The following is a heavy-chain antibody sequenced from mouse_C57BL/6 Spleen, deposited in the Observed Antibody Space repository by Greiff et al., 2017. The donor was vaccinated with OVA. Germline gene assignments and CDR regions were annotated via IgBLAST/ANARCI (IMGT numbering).Heavy chain of an antibody. CDR3: ARDYGSSPYWYFDV. CDR2: ISSGSSTI. CDR1: GFTFSDYG. Sequence: DVKLVESGGGLVKPGGSLKLSCAASGFTFSDYGMHWVRQAPEKGLEWVAYISSGSSTIYYADTVKGRFTISRDNAKNTLFLQMTSLRSEDTAMYYCARDYGSSPYWYFDVWGTGTTVTVSS. V-gene: IGHV5-17*01. D-gene: IGHD1-1*01. J-gene: IGHJ1*03.